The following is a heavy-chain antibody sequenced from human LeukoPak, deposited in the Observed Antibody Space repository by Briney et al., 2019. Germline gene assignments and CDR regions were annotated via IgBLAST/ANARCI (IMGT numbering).Heavy chain of an antibody. D-gene: IGHD3-3*01. CDR2: MSPNSGNT. V-gene: IGHV1-8*01. CDR3: ARAIYDFWSGAPRSFDI. CDR1: GYTFTSYD. J-gene: IGHJ3*02. Sequence: ASVKVSCKASGYTFTSYDINWVRQATGQGLEWMGWMSPNSGNTGYAQKFQGRVTMTRNTSISTVYMELSSLGSEDTAVYYCARAIYDFWSGAPRSFDIWGQGTMVTVPS.